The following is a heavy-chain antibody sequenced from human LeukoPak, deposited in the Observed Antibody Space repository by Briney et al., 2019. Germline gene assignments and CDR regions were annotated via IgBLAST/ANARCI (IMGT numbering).Heavy chain of an antibody. Sequence: GGSLRLSCAASGLTFSNAWMSWVRQAPGKGLEWVGRIKSKTDGGTTDYAAPVKGRFTISRDDSKNTLYLQMNSLKTEDTAVYYCTTVGWDYYERSLFLQQWGQGTLVTVSS. CDR3: TTVGWDYYERSLFLQQ. D-gene: IGHD3-22*01. CDR1: GLTFSNAW. CDR2: IKSKTDGGTT. J-gene: IGHJ1*01. V-gene: IGHV3-15*01.